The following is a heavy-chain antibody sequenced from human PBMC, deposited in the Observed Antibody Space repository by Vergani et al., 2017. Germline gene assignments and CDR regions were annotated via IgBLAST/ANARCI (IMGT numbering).Heavy chain of an antibody. J-gene: IGHJ6*03. Sequence: EVQLVQSGAEVKKPGESLKISCKGSRYSFTSYWIGWVRQMPGKGLEGMGIIYPGDSDTRYSPSFQGQVTISADKSISTAYLQWSSLKASDTAMYYCARLGGYCSSTSCPPHMDVWGKGTTVTVSS. V-gene: IGHV5-51*03. CDR1: RYSFTSYW. CDR3: ARLGGYCSSTSCPPHMDV. CDR2: IYPGDSDT. D-gene: IGHD2-2*01.